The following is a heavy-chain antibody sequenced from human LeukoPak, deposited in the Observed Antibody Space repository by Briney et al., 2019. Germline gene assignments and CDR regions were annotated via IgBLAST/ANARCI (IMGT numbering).Heavy chain of an antibody. CDR1: GFTFYNYV. V-gene: IGHV3-30*01. D-gene: IGHD6-6*01. CDR3: ARDLFPKHLVEPYFDY. CDR2: VSYDGSNK. J-gene: IGHJ4*02. Sequence: GGSLRFSCAASGFTFYNYVMHWVRQAPGKGIEWVAVVSYDGSNKFYARSVEGQFTISRDNSKNTLYLQMNSLRAEDTALYYCARDLFPKHLVEPYFDYWGQGTLVIVSS.